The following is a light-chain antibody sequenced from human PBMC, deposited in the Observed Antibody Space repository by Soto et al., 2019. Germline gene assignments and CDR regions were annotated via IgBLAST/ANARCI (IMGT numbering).Light chain of an antibody. Sequence: QSVLTQPPSASGSPGQSVTISCTGTSSDVGRYNYISWYQQRPGKAPKLIIYEVSKRPSGVPDRLSGFKYGNTASLTVSGLQAEDEADYYCSSEAGNSRYVFGTGTKVTVL. V-gene: IGLV2-8*01. CDR3: SSEAGNSRYV. J-gene: IGLJ1*01. CDR1: SSDVGRYNY. CDR2: EVS.